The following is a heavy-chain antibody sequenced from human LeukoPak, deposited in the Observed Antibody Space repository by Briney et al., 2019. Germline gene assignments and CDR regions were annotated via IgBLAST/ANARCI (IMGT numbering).Heavy chain of an antibody. D-gene: IGHD6-13*01. CDR2: ISSNGGST. CDR3: ARDPAAGLFDP. Sequence: PGGSLRLSCAASGFTFSSYAMHWVRQAPGKGLEYVSAISSNGGSTYYANSVKGRFTISRDNSKNTLYLQMGSLRAEDMAVYYCARDPAAGLFDPWGQGTLVTVSS. CDR1: GFTFSSYA. V-gene: IGHV3-64*01. J-gene: IGHJ5*02.